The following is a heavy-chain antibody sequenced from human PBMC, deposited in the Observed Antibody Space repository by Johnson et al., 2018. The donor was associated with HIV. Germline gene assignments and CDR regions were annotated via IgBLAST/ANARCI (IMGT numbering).Heavy chain of an antibody. D-gene: IGHD6-6*01. CDR3: TTSGGYSSSRAAFDI. Sequence: EVQLVESGGGLVQPGRSLRLSCAASGFTFDDYAMHWVRQAPGKGLEWVSGISWNSGSIGYADSVKGRFTISRDNAKNSLYLQMNSLRAEDTAVYYCTTSGGYSSSRAAFDIWGQGTMVTVSS. V-gene: IGHV3-9*01. CDR2: ISWNSGSI. CDR1: GFTFDDYA. J-gene: IGHJ3*02.